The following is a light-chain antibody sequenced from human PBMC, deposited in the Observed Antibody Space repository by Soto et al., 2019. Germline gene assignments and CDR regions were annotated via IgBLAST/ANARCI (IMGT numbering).Light chain of an antibody. CDR3: QQYYSYPIT. Sequence: DIQMTQSPSSLSASVGDRVTITCRASEVIGNSLGWFQQKPGKAPETLIFAASSLQSGVPSRFSGSGSGTDFTLTISCLQSEDFATYYCQQYYSYPITFGQGTRLEIK. V-gene: IGKV1-16*01. CDR1: EVIGNS. CDR2: AAS. J-gene: IGKJ5*01.